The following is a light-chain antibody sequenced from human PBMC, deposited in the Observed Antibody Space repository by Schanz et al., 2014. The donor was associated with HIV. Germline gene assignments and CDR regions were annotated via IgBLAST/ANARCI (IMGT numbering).Light chain of an antibody. CDR2: GVT. Sequence: QSALTQPASVSGSPGQSITISCTGTSSDVGYYNLVSWYQQHPDKAPRLLIYGVTSRPSGISSRFSGSASGNTASLTISGLQAEDEAYYYCSSYRGDHTLVFGGGTKLTVL. J-gene: IGLJ3*02. CDR3: SSYRGDHTLV. CDR1: SSDVGYYNL. V-gene: IGLV2-14*02.